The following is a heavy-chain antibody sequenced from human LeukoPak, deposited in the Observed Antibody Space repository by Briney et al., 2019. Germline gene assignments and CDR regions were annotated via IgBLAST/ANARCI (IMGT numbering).Heavy chain of an antibody. J-gene: IGHJ4*02. D-gene: IGHD3-10*01. CDR2: ISGGGENT. V-gene: IGHV3-23*01. CDR3: AKDRLHYYGSGSYDY. CDR1: GFTASNYA. Sequence: GGSLRLSCAASGFTASNYAMGWVRQAPGRGLEWVSSISGGGENTYYADSVRGRFTISRDNSKNTLYLQMNSLRAEDTAVYYCAKDRLHYYGSGSYDYWGQGTLVTVSS.